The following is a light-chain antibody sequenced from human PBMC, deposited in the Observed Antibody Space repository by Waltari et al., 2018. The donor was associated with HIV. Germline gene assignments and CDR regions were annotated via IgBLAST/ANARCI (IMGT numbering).Light chain of an antibody. Sequence: SYGLTQPPSVSVSPGQTAAITCSGDALPQKPAYWFRQKSGQAPGLLSYDDNKRPSAISDKFSVSTSGTVATLTISGAQVQDEADYYCYSTGSGDIHKGVFGGGTCVTVV. V-gene: IGLV3-10*01. CDR3: YSTGSGDIHKGV. CDR2: DDN. CDR1: ALPQKP. J-gene: IGLJ1*01.